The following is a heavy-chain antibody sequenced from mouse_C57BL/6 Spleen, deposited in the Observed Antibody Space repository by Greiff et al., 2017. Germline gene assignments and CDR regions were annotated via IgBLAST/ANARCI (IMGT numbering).Heavy chain of an antibody. J-gene: IGHJ4*01. Sequence: VQLQQPGAELVRPGSSVKLSCKASGYTFTSYWMDWVKQRPGQGLEWIGNIYPSDSETHYNQKFKDKATLTVDKSSSTAYMQLSSLTSEDSAVYYCARLGSNYGGGAMDYWGQGTSVTVSS. V-gene: IGHV1-61*01. CDR2: IYPSDSET. CDR1: GYTFTSYW. CDR3: ARLGSNYGGGAMDY. D-gene: IGHD2-5*01.